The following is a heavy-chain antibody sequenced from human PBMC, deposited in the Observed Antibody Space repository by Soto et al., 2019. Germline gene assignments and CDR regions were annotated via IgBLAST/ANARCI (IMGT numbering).Heavy chain of an antibody. D-gene: IGHD2-15*01. J-gene: IGHJ4*02. CDR2: IYYSGDT. CDR1: GGSIGSDHYY. CDR3: ASHRIVVVVSPNPSAFDS. V-gene: IGHV4-39*01. Sequence: QLQLQQSGPGLVKPSETLSLTCTVSGGSIGSDHYYWGWIRQSPGKGLEWIASIYYSGDTYFNPSLRSRVSISVDTSTNQFSLNVNSMTAADTAIYFCASHRIVVVVSPNPSAFDSWAQGTLVTVSS.